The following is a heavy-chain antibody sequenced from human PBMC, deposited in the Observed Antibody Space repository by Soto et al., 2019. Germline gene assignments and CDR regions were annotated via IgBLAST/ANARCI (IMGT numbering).Heavy chain of an antibody. CDR3: AKNPENYYYGMDV. CDR2: IIPIFGTA. J-gene: IGHJ6*02. Sequence: QVQLVQSGAEVKKPGSSVKVSCKASGGTFSSYAISWVRQAPGQGLEWMGGIIPIFGTADYAQKFQGRVKITADESMSTAYVELSSLRSDDTAVYYCAKNPENYYYGMDVWGQGTTVTVSS. V-gene: IGHV1-69*12. CDR1: GGTFSSYA.